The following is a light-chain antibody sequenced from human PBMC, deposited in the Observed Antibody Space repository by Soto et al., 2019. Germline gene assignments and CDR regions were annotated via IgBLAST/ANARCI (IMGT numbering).Light chain of an antibody. Sequence: QSVLTQPHSASGSPGQSVDISCTGTSSDVGGYNYVSWYQQHPGKAPKLMIYEVNKRPSGVPDRFSGSKSGNTASLTVSGLQAEDEADYYCSSYAGSSNVFGTGTKLTVL. V-gene: IGLV2-8*01. J-gene: IGLJ1*01. CDR2: EVN. CDR1: SSDVGGYNY. CDR3: SSYAGSSNV.